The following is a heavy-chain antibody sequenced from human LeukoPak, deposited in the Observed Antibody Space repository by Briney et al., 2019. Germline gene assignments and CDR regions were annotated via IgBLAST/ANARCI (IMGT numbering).Heavy chain of an antibody. V-gene: IGHV1-69*06. CDR1: GGTFSSYA. CDR2: IIPIFGTA. CDR3: ARGYCSGGSCYYPKPHYYYMDV. D-gene: IGHD2-15*01. J-gene: IGHJ6*03. Sequence: SVKVSCKASGGTFSSYAISWVRQAPGQGLEWMGGIIPIFGTANYAQKFQGRVAITADKSTSTAYMELRSLRSDDTAVYYCARGYCSGGSCYYPKPHYYYMDVWGKGTTVTASS.